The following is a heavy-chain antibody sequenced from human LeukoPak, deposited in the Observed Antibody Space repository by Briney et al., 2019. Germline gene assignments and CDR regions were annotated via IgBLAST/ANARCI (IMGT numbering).Heavy chain of an antibody. CDR2: ISGGGAST. J-gene: IGHJ4*02. D-gene: IGHD3-16*01. CDR3: AKASSAYRPYFFDS. Sequence: GGSLRLSCAASGFTFSDYAMAWVRQAPGQGLEWVLAISGGGASTYCADSVKGRFTISRDNSKNTLFLEMSSLRAEDSALYYCAKASSAYRPYFFDSWGQGTLVTVSS. V-gene: IGHV3-23*01. CDR1: GFTFSDYA.